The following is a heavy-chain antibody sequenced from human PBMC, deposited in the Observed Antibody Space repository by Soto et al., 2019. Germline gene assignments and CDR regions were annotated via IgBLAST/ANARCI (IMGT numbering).Heavy chain of an antibody. CDR2: INPNGGGT. D-gene: IGHD3-10*01. CDR1: GYTFTAYY. J-gene: IGHJ4*02. V-gene: IGHV1-2*02. Sequence: SVKCLCKASGYTFTAYYIRWVRQAPVQGLEWMGWINPNGGGTKYAQKFQGRVTMTRDTSINTAYMELTRLTSDDTAVYYCARAVHTMIPGVRFRVGQWGQGTLVTVSS. CDR3: ARAVHTMIPGVRFRVGQ.